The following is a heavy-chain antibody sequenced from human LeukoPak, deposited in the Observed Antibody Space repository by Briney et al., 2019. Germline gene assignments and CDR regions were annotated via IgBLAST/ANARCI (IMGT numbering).Heavy chain of an antibody. J-gene: IGHJ1*01. CDR3: ARDRLGDYDHSGYYDK. D-gene: IGHD3-22*01. CDR2: ICDSGRAI. CDR1: GFTFSDYY. Sequence: PGGSLRLSCAASGFTFSDYYMSWIRQAPGKGLEWVSYICDSGRAIYYADSVKGRFTISRDNAKNSVYLQMNNLGAEDTAVYYCARDRLGDYDHSGYYDKWGQGTLVTVSS. V-gene: IGHV3-11*01.